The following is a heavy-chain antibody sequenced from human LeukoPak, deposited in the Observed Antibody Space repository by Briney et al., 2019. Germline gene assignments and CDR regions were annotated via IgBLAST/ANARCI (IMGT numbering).Heavy chain of an antibody. CDR3: ARGPTKNYFDY. J-gene: IGHJ4*02. V-gene: IGHV4-59*01. Sequence: SETLSLTCTVSGGSFNSYYWSWIRQPPGKGLEWIGYIYYSGSTNYNPSLKSRVTISIDMSKNQFSLKLRSVTAADTAVYYCARGPTKNYFDYWGQGTLVTISS. CDR2: IYYSGST. CDR1: GGSFNSYY.